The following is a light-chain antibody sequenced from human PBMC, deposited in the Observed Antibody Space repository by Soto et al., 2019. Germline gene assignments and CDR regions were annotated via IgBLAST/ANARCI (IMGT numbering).Light chain of an antibody. CDR3: SSFTNTITRYA. V-gene: IGLV2-14*01. Sequence: QSALTQPASVSGSPGQSITISCTGTSSDVGGYNYVSWFQHHPGKAPKLMIYEVSYRPSGVSNRFSGSKSGDTASLTISGLQAEDEADYYCSSFTNTITRYAFGTGTKLTVL. CDR1: SSDVGGYNY. J-gene: IGLJ1*01. CDR2: EVS.